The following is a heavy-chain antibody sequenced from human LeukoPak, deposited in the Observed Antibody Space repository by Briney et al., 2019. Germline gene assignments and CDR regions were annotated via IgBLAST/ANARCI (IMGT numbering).Heavy chain of an antibody. CDR3: ARDTYYYDSSGYSDAFDL. D-gene: IGHD3-22*01. CDR1: GFTFSDYY. Sequence: PGGSLRLSCAASGFTFSDYYMSWIRQAPGKGLEWVSYISSSSSYTNYADSVKGRFTISRDNAKNSLYLQMNSLRAEDTAVYYCARDTYYYDSSGYSDAFDLWGQGTMATVSS. J-gene: IGHJ3*01. CDR2: ISSSSSYT. V-gene: IGHV3-11*06.